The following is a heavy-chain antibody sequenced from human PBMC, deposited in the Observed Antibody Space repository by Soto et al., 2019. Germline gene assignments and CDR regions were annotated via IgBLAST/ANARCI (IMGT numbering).Heavy chain of an antibody. Sequence: SQSLSLTCAISGDSVASNSAAWNWIRQSPSRGLEWLGRTYYRSKWYNDYAVSVKSRITINPDTSKNQFSLQLNSVTPEDTAVYYCAREEGLVAATWKIGTLYNWLDPWGQGTLVTVSS. J-gene: IGHJ5*02. CDR1: GDSVASNSAA. V-gene: IGHV6-1*01. D-gene: IGHD1-26*01. CDR2: TYYRSKWYN. CDR3: AREEGLVAATWKIGTLYNWLDP.